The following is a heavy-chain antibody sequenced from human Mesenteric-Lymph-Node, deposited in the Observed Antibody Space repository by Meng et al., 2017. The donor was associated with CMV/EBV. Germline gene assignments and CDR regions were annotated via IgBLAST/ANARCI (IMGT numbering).Heavy chain of an antibody. CDR3: ARLTGAFDI. CDR2: ISYDGSNK. Sequence: GESLKISCAASGFTFSSYAMHWVRQAPGKGLEWVAVISYDGSNKYYADSVKGRFTISRDNSKNTLYLQMNSLRAEDTAVYYCARLTGAFDIWGQGTMVTVSS. V-gene: IGHV3-30-3*01. J-gene: IGHJ3*02. CDR1: GFTFSSYA.